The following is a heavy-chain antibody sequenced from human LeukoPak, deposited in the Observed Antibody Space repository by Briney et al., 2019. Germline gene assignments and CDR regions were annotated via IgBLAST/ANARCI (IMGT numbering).Heavy chain of an antibody. CDR2: ISSSSSTI. CDR1: GFTFSSYS. V-gene: IGHV3-48*04. CDR3: ARGDSSSWYGGYYFDY. Sequence: PGGSLRLSCAASGFTFSSYSMNWVRQAPGKGLEWVSYISSSSSTIYYADSVKGRFTISRDNAKNSLYLQMNSLRAEDTAVYYCARGDSSSWYGGYYFDYWGQGTLVTVSS. D-gene: IGHD6-13*01. J-gene: IGHJ4*02.